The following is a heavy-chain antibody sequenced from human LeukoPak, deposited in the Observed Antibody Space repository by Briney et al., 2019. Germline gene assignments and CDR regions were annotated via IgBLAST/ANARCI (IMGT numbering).Heavy chain of an antibody. Sequence: GGSLRLSCAASGFTVSSNYMSWVRQAPGKGLQWVSIIYSGGSTYYADSVKGRLTISRDNSKNTLYLQMNSLRAKDTAVYYCARDLGASYYYSMDVWGQGTTVTVSS. V-gene: IGHV3-53*01. J-gene: IGHJ6*02. CDR2: IYSGGST. CDR3: ARDLGASYYYSMDV. D-gene: IGHD4-17*01. CDR1: GFTVSSNY.